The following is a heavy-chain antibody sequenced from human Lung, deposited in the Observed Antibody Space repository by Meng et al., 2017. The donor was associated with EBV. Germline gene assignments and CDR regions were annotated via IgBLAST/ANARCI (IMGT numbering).Heavy chain of an antibody. CDR1: GDSVSSSSAA. CDR2: TYYRSKWYN. V-gene: IGHV6-1*01. J-gene: IGHJ2*01. CDR3: ARGATSVFDL. Sequence: QVPLHQSGPGPVNPSQTPSLPCVIPGDSVSSSSAAWTWIRQSPSRGLEWLGRTYYRSKWYNDYAVFVKSRITINPDTSKNQFSLQLNSVTPEDTAVYYCARGATSVFDLWGRGTLVTVSS.